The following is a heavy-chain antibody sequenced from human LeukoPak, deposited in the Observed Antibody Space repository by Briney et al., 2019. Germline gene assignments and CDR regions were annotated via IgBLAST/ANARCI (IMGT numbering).Heavy chain of an antibody. Sequence: GGSLRLSCAASGFTFSGSAMRWVRQASGKGLEWVGRIRSKANSYATAYAASVKGRFTISRDDSKNTAYLQMNSLKTEDTAVYYCTKQGPDYVWGSYRYLPFDYWGQGTLVTVSS. CDR1: GFTFSGSA. CDR3: TKQGPDYVWGSYRYLPFDY. J-gene: IGHJ4*02. D-gene: IGHD3-16*02. V-gene: IGHV3-73*01. CDR2: IRSKANSYAT.